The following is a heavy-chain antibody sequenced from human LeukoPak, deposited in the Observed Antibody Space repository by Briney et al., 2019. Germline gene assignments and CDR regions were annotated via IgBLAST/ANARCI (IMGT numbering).Heavy chain of an antibody. D-gene: IGHD4-23*01. CDR1: GGSVRSSNW. Sequence: SETLSLTCAVSGGSVRSSNWWSWVRQPPGKGLEWIGEIYHSGSTNYNPSLKSRVTISVDESKNQLSLNLSSLTAADTAAYYCARNSRGFDPWGQGTLVTVSS. CDR2: IYHSGST. V-gene: IGHV4-4*02. CDR3: ARNSRGFDP. J-gene: IGHJ5*02.